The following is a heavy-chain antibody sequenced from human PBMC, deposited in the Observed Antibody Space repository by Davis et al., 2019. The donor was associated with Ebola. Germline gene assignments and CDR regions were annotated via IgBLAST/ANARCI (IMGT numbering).Heavy chain of an antibody. CDR1: GGSFSGYY. CDR2: IYYSGST. CDR3: ARGRGIAVAGTRAFDI. V-gene: IGHV4-59*01. Sequence: PSETLSLTCAVYGGSFSGYYWSWIRQPPGKGLEWIGYIYYSGSTNYNPSLKSRVTISVDTSKNQFSLKLSSVTAADTAVYYCARGRGIAVAGTRAFDIWGQGTMVTVSS. J-gene: IGHJ3*02. D-gene: IGHD6-19*01.